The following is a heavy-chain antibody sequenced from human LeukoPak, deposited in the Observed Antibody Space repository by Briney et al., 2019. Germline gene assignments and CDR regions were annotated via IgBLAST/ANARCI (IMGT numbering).Heavy chain of an antibody. J-gene: IGHJ5*02. Sequence: GGSLRLFCAASGYTFSSYAMSWVRQAPGKGLEWVSAISGSGGSTYYADSVKGRFTISRDNARNTLYLQMNSLRAEDTAVYYCARWYYYETSGLYYGSFDNWGQGTLVTVSS. V-gene: IGHV3-23*01. D-gene: IGHD3-22*01. CDR1: GYTFSSYA. CDR3: ARWYYYETSGLYYGSFDN. CDR2: ISGSGGST.